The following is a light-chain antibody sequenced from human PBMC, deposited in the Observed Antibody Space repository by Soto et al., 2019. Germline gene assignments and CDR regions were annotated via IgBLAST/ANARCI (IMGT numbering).Light chain of an antibody. CDR1: SSDIGGYNY. J-gene: IGLJ3*02. CDR2: EVS. Sequence: QSALTQPASVSGSPGQSITISCTGSSSDIGGYNYVSWYQQYPGKAPKLMIYEVSNQPSGISNLCSASKSGNTASLTISGLQAEDETDYYCSSYTNSDTWVFGGGTKLTVL. CDR3: SSYTNSDTWV. V-gene: IGLV2-14*01.